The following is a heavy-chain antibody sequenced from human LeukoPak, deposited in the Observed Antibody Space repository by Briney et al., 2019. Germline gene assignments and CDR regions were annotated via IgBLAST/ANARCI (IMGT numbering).Heavy chain of an antibody. CDR2: IIPVLSTA. Sequence: ASVKVSCKASGDTFSRYAISWVRQAPGQGLEWMGGIIPVLSTANYAQKFQDRVTITADESTSTTYMELSSLKSEDTAVYYCARDSPPFNWFDPWGQGTLVTVSS. CDR1: GDTFSRYA. V-gene: IGHV1-69*13. J-gene: IGHJ5*02. CDR3: ARDSPPFNWFDP.